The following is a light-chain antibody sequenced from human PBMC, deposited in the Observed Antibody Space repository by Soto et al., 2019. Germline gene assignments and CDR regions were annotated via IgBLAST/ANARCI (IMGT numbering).Light chain of an antibody. V-gene: IGLV6-57*04. Sequence: NFMLTQPHSVSESPGKTVTISCTRSSDSIASNYVQWYQQRPGSAPTTVIYEDNQRPSGVPDRFSGSIDSSSNSASLTISGLKTEDEADYYCQSYDSSNPLVVFGGGTKLTVL. CDR1: SDSIASNY. CDR3: QSYDSSNPLVV. J-gene: IGLJ2*01. CDR2: EDN.